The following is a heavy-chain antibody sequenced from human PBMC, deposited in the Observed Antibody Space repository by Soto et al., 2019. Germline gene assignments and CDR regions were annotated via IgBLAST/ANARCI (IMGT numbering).Heavy chain of an antibody. Sequence: PSETLSLTCTVSGGSISNYYWTWVRQPPGKGLEWIGYVYYSGSTNYNPSLESRVTISIDASKNQFSLKMKSVTAEDTAVYYCVRDYLLTRFDPWGQGDMVTV. J-gene: IGHJ5*02. V-gene: IGHV4-59*01. CDR3: VRDYLLTRFDP. CDR2: VYYSGST. CDR1: GGSISNYY. D-gene: IGHD3-3*01.